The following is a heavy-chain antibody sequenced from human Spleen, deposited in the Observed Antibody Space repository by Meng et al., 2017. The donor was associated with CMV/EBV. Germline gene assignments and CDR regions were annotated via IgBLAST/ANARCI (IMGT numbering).Heavy chain of an antibody. D-gene: IGHD1-26*01. CDR1: GVSVSSGIYY. CDR2: IYYSGSSGST. V-gene: IGHV4-61*01. CDR3: ARDKAGDPKFDP. Sequence: SETLSLTCTVSGVSVSSGIYYWNWIRQPPGKGLEWIGNIYYSGSSGSTIYNPSLKSRVTISVDTSKNQFSLKLTSVTAADTALYYCARDKAGDPKFDPWGQGTLVTVSS. J-gene: IGHJ5*02.